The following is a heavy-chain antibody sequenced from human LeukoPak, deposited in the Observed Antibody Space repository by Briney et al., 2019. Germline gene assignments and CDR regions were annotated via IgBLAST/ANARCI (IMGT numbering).Heavy chain of an antibody. CDR1: GFTFSSYG. CDR3: ARGIIAANWFDP. Sequence: GRSLRLSCAASGFTFSSYGMHWVRQAPGKGLEWVANIKQDGSEKYYVDSVKGRFTISRDNAKNSLYLQMNSLRAEDTAVYYCARGIIAANWFDPWGQGTLVTVSS. CDR2: IKQDGSEK. J-gene: IGHJ5*02. V-gene: IGHV3-7*01. D-gene: IGHD6-13*01.